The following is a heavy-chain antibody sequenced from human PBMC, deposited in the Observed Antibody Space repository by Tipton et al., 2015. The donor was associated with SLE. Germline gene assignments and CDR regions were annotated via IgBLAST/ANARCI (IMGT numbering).Heavy chain of an antibody. Sequence: TLSLTCTVSGGSVSSSSKYWAWIRQPPGRGLEWIGSIYYTGTTTYYNSFLKSRVTMSVDTSKNQFSLRLTSVIAADTAVYYCARLHGYSYGLNWFDPWGQGTLISVSS. CDR3: ARLHGYSYGLNWFDP. CDR1: GGSVSSSSKY. D-gene: IGHD5-18*01. V-gene: IGHV4-39*07. CDR2: IYYTGTTT. J-gene: IGHJ5*02.